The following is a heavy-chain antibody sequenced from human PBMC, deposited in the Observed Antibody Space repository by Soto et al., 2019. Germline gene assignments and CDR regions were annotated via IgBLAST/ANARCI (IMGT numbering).Heavy chain of an antibody. V-gene: IGHV1-18*01. CDR2: VRGDNGHT. CDR1: GYTFTTHG. Sequence: QVQLVQSGAEVKKPGASVKVSCKASGYTFTTHGISWVRQVPGQGLEWMGWVRGDNGHTNYAQSLQGRVTMTTDTSTNTADMELRSLRSEDTAVYYCARALGYCRSGTCYREWFDPWGQGTLVTVSS. CDR3: ARALGYCRSGTCYREWFDP. J-gene: IGHJ5*02. D-gene: IGHD2-15*01.